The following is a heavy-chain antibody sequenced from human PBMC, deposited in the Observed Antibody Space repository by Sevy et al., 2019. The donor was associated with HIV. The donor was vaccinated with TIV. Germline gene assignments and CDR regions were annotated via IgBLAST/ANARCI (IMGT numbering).Heavy chain of an antibody. D-gene: IGHD2-15*01. CDR1: GFTFSTYT. V-gene: IGHV3-23*01. J-gene: IGHJ6*02. Sequence: GGSLRLSCAASGFTFSTYTMSWVRQAPGKGLEWVSAISGSAGSTYYADLVQGRFTISSDKSKNTLYLQMNSLRAEDTAVYYCAKGDRTFYGLDVWGQGTTVTVSS. CDR2: ISGSAGST. CDR3: AKGDRTFYGLDV.